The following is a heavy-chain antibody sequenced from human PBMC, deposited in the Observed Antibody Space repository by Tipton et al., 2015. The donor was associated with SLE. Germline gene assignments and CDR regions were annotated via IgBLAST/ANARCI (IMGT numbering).Heavy chain of an antibody. CDR2: TYYSGST. J-gene: IGHJ4*02. CDR3: ARGVLGGSYPY. D-gene: IGHD1-26*01. Sequence: TLSLTCTVSGGSISSYYWSWIRQPPGKGLEWIGFTYYSGSTSYSPSLKSRVSMSVDTSRKQFSLRLRSVTAADTAVYYCARGVLGGSYPYWGQGTLVTVSS. CDR1: GGSISSYY. V-gene: IGHV4-59*12.